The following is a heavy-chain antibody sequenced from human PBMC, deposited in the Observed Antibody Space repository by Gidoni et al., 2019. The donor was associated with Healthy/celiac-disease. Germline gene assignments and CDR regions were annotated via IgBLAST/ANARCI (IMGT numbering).Heavy chain of an antibody. J-gene: IGHJ4*02. CDR2: IWYDGSNK. Sequence: VRQAPGKGLEWAAVIWYDGSNKYYADSVKGRFTISRDNSKNTLYLQMNSLRAEDTAVYYCARPHDYYDSSPSGYWGQGTLVTVSS. D-gene: IGHD3-22*01. V-gene: IGHV3-33*01. CDR3: ARPHDYYDSSPSGY.